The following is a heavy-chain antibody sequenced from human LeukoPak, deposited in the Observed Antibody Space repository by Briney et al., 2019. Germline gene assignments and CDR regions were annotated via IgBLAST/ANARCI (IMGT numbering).Heavy chain of an antibody. CDR2: ISGSGGST. J-gene: IGHJ4*02. CDR3: ASHGRYCSGGSCYLIIDY. Sequence: GGSLRLSCAASGFTFSSYAMSWVRQAPGKGLEWVSAISGSGGSTYYADSVKGRFTISRDNSKNTLYLQMNSLRAEDTAVYYCASHGRYCSGGSCYLIIDYWGQGTLVTVSS. CDR1: GFTFSSYA. D-gene: IGHD2-15*01. V-gene: IGHV3-23*01.